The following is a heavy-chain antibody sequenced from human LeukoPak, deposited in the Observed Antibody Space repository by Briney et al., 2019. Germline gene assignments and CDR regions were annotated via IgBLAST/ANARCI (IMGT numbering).Heavy chain of an antibody. D-gene: IGHD3-9*01. CDR3: ARDRTYFDWLLLATDD. V-gene: IGHV4-39*07. Sequence: LETLSLTCTVSGGSINSGTHYWGWLRQPPGKGLEWIGSIYYSGSTYYNPSLKSRVTISIDTSKNQFSRNLSSVTAADTAVYYCARDRTYFDWLLLATDDWGQGTLVTVSS. CDR2: IYYSGST. J-gene: IGHJ4*02. CDR1: GGSINSGTHY.